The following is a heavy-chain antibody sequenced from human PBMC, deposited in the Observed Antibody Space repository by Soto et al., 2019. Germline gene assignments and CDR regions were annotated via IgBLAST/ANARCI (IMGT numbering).Heavy chain of an antibody. CDR3: ARGRTLSSIGPRLV. CDR1: GYNFFDYG. Sequence: QIQLVQSGAEVKKPGASVKVSCKASGYNFFDYGVSWVRQAPGQGLEWMGWVSPKSGNTDYARKVQGRVTMTTDISTSTAYMELRGLISDDTGVYYCARGRTLSSIGPRLVWGQGTLVSVSS. J-gene: IGHJ1*01. D-gene: IGHD1-7*01. V-gene: IGHV1-18*01. CDR2: VSPKSGNT.